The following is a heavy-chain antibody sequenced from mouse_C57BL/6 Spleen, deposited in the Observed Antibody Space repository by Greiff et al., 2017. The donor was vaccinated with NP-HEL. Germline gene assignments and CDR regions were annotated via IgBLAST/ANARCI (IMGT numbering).Heavy chain of an antibody. Sequence: VQLQQSGPGLVQPSQSLSITCTVSGFSLTSYGVHWVRQSPGKGLEWLGVIWRGGSTDYNAAFMSRLSITNDNSKSQVFFKMNSLQADDTAIYYCAKEAYYSNYDAMDYWGQGTSVTVSS. CDR1: GFSLTSYG. CDR3: AKEAYYSNYDAMDY. J-gene: IGHJ4*01. V-gene: IGHV2-5*01. D-gene: IGHD2-5*01. CDR2: IWRGGST.